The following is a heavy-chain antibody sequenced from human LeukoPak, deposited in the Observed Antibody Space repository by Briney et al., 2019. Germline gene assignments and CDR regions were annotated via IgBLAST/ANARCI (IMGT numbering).Heavy chain of an antibody. D-gene: IGHD5-12*01. CDR1: GFTFSSYT. J-gene: IGHJ4*02. CDR3: VRDPSVAGYSGSELDF. CDR2: ISPSGGST. V-gene: IGHV3-21*01. Sequence: GGSLRLSCAGSGFTFSSYTMNWVRQTPGKGPEWISSISPSGGSTYNADPVRGRFTISRDNARNSVFLQMNSLRGEDTAVYYCVRDPSVAGYSGSELDFWGQGTLVTVSS.